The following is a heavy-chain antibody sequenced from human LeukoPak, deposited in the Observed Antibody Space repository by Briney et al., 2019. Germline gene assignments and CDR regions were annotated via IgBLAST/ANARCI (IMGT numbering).Heavy chain of an antibody. Sequence: ASVKVSCKASGYTFTSYDMHWVRQAPGQGLEWMGIINPSAGSTSYAQTFQGRVTMTRDTSTSTVYLELSSLTSEDTAVYYCATGPTVTRLDYWGQGTLVTVST. D-gene: IGHD4-17*01. CDR2: INPSAGST. J-gene: IGHJ4*02. V-gene: IGHV1-46*01. CDR3: ATGPTVTRLDY. CDR1: GYTFTSYD.